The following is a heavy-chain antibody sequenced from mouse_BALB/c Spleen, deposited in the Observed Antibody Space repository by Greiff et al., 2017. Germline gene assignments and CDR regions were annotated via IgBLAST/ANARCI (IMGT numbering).Heavy chain of an antibody. CDR1: GYTFTNYW. V-gene: IGHV1-63*02. J-gene: IGHJ3*01. CDR2: IYPGGGYT. Sequence: QVQLQQSGPELVKPGASVKIPCKASGYTFTNYWLGWVKQRPGHGLEWIGDIYPGGGYTNYNEKFKGKATLTADTSSSTAYMQLSSLTSEDSAVYFCARDDYRYDAWFAYWGQGTLVTVSA. CDR3: ARDDYRYDAWFAY. D-gene: IGHD2-14*01.